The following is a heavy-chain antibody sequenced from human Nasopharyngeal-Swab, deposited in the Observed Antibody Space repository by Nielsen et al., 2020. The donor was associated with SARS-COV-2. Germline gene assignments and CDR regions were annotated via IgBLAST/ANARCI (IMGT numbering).Heavy chain of an antibody. Sequence: GESLKISCVASGLTFSDYYMSWIRQAPGKGLEWVSYMSNSGSTIYYADSVKGRFTISRDNSKNKLYLQMHSLRVEDTAVYYCAKDRYCSGGACYFSGFDYWGLGTLVTVSS. CDR1: GLTFSDYY. CDR2: MSNSGSTI. J-gene: IGHJ4*02. V-gene: IGHV3-11*01. CDR3: AKDRYCSGGACYFSGFDY. D-gene: IGHD2-15*01.